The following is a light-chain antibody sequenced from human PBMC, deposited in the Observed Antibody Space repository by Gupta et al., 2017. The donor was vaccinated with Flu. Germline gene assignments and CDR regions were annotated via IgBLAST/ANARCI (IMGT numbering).Light chain of an antibody. CDR3: AAWDDSLNGHYV. Sequence: QSVLAQPPSASATPGQRVTIPCSGSSSNIGSNNVNRYQQVPGTAPKLLIYDNSQRPSGVPYRFSGSKSGTSASLAISGLQSEDEADYYCAAWDDSLNGHYVFGTGTKVTAL. J-gene: IGLJ1*01. CDR2: DNS. V-gene: IGLV1-44*01. CDR1: SSNIGSNN.